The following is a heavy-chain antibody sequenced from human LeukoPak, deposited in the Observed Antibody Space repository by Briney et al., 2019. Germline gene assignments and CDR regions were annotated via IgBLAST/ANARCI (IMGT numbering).Heavy chain of an antibody. CDR3: TTDLRYCSSTSCPPGDYYYMDV. V-gene: IGHV3-15*01. D-gene: IGHD2-2*01. Sequence: GGSLRLSCAASGFTFSNAWMSWVRQAPGKGLEWVGRIKSKTDGGTTDYAAPVKGRFTISRDDSKNTLYLQMNSLKTEDTAVYYCTTDLRYCSSTSCPPGDYYYMDVWGKGTTVTVSS. CDR1: GFTFSNAW. CDR2: IKSKTDGGTT. J-gene: IGHJ6*03.